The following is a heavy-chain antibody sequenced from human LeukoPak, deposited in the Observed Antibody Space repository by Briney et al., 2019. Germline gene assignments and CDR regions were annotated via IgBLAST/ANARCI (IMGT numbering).Heavy chain of an antibody. CDR3: ARKSYVWGSYRSDDAFDI. J-gene: IGHJ3*02. Sequence: ASVKVSCKASGYTFTDYYMHWVRQAPGQGLEWMGWINPNSGGTNYAQKFQGRVTLTTDTSTSTVYMELRSLRSDDTAVYYCARKSYVWGSYRSDDAFDIWGQGTMVTVSS. CDR1: GYTFTDYY. V-gene: IGHV1-2*02. D-gene: IGHD3-16*02. CDR2: INPNSGGT.